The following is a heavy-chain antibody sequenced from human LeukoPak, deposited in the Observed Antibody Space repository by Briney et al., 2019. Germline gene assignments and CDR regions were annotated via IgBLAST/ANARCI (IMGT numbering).Heavy chain of an antibody. CDR1: GFTFDDYA. J-gene: IGHJ4*02. CDR2: ISWNSGSI. V-gene: IGHV3-9*01. CDR3: AREGYGGSSRGYFDY. D-gene: IGHD6-13*01. Sequence: PGRSLRLSCAASGFTFDDYAMHWVRQAPGKGLEWVSGISWNSGSIGYADSVKGRFTISRDNSKNTLYLQMNSLRAEDTAVYYCAREGYGGSSRGYFDYWGQGTLVTVSS.